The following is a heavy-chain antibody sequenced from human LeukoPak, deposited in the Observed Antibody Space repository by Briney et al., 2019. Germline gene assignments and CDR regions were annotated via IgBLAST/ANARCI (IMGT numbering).Heavy chain of an antibody. V-gene: IGHV3-7*01. CDR2: IKQDGSEK. Sequence: PGGSLRLSCAASGFTFSSYWMSWVRQAPGKGLEWVANIKQDGSEKYYVDSVKGLFTISRDNAKNSLYLQMNSLRAEDTAVYYCASFYDFWSGSSDYWGQGTLVTVSS. D-gene: IGHD3-3*01. CDR3: ASFYDFWSGSSDY. CDR1: GFTFSSYW. J-gene: IGHJ4*02.